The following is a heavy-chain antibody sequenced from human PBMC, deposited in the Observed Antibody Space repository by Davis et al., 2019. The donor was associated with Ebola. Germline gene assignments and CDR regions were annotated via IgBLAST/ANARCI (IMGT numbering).Heavy chain of an antibody. D-gene: IGHD6-6*01. J-gene: IGHJ4*02. CDR1: GFTVSSNY. CDR2: ISYDGSNK. CDR3: ASVSSSSGY. Sequence: GESLKISCAASGFTVSSNYMNWVRQAPGKGLEWVAVISYDGSNKYYADSVKGRFTISRDNSKNTLYLQMNSLRAEDTAVYYCASVSSSSGYWGQGTLVTVSS. V-gene: IGHV3-30-3*01.